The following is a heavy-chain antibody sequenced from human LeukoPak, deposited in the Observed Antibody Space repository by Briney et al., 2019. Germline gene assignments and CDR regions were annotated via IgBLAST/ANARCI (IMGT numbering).Heavy chain of an antibody. CDR3: ARAGGSYTFDL. J-gene: IGHJ4*02. V-gene: IGHV3-48*03. CDR1: GFTFSSYE. CDR2: ISSSGSTT. D-gene: IGHD1-26*01. Sequence: GGSLRLSCAASGFTFSSYEMNWVRQAPGKGLEWVSYISSSGSTTHYADSVKGRFTISRDNAKNSLYLQMNSLRAEDTAVYYCARAGGSYTFDLWGQGTLVNVSS.